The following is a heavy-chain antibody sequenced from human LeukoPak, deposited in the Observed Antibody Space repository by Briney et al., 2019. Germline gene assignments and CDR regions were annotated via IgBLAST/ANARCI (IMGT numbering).Heavy chain of an antibody. J-gene: IGHJ4*02. D-gene: IGHD3-22*01. V-gene: IGHV2-5*01. CDR1: GFSLTTSGVG. CDR3: AHSYDTGGNYYSRFDY. Sequence: SGPTLVNPTQTLTLTCTFSGFSLTTSGVGVGWIRQPPGKALEWLALIYWNDHKPYSPALRSRLNVTKDTSKNQVVLTMTNMDPVDTATYYCAHSYDTGGNYYSRFDYWGQGTLVTVSS. CDR2: IYWNDHK.